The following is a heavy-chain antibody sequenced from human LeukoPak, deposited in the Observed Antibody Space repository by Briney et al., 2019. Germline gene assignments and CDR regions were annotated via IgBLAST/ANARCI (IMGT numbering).Heavy chain of an antibody. CDR1: GFTVSSNY. D-gene: IGHD4-17*01. CDR2: IYSGGST. J-gene: IGHJ4*02. CDR3: AASRDYGDLEY. Sequence: GGSLRLSCASSGFTVSSNYMSWVRQAPGKGLEWVSVIYSGGSTYYADSVKGRFTISRDNSKNTLYLQMNSLRAEDTAVYYCAASRDYGDLEYWGQGTLVTVSP. V-gene: IGHV3-53*01.